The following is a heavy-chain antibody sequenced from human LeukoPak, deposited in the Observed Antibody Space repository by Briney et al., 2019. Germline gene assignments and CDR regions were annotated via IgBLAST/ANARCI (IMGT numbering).Heavy chain of an antibody. CDR3: ARQGPFGDLDY. J-gene: IGHJ4*02. Sequence: PGGSLRLSCAASGFTFNTYSMNWVRQAPGKGLQWLSYIESYSRVILYADSVKGRFTISRDDAKNSLYLQMNSLRAEDTAMYYCARQGPFGDLDYWGQGTLVTVSS. V-gene: IGHV3-48*04. D-gene: IGHD4-17*01. CDR1: GFTFNTYS. CDR2: IESYSRVI.